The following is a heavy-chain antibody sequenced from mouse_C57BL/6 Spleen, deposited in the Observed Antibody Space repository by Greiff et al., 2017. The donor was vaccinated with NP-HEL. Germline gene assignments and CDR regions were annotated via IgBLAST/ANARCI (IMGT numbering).Heavy chain of an antibody. D-gene: IGHD1-1*01. Sequence: EVMLVESGGGLVKPGGSLKLSCAASGFTFSDYGMHWVRQAPEKGLEWVAYISSGSITIYYADTVKGRFTISRDNAKNTMFLQMTSLRSEDTAMYYCARRMNYAPFAYWGQGTLVTVSA. CDR2: ISSGSITI. CDR1: GFTFSDYG. J-gene: IGHJ3*01. V-gene: IGHV5-17*01. CDR3: ARRMNYAPFAY.